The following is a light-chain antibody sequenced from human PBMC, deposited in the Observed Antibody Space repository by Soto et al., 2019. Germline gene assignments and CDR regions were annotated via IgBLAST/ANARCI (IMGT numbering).Light chain of an antibody. CDR1: QSISSY. CDR3: QKSYSTPIT. CDR2: AAY. J-gene: IGKJ5*01. V-gene: IGKV1-39*01. Sequence: DIQMTQSPSDMVASVGDSVSLTCRASQSISSYLNWYQQKQGKAHKPLIYAAYSLQSGVTSRFSGSGSGTDFTLTISSMQPEEFATYYCQKSYSTPITGGNGTRLAIK.